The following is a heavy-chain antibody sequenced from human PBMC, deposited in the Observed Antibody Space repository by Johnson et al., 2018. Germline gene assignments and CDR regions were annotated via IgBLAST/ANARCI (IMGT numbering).Heavy chain of an antibody. CDR1: GFTFSSYP. D-gene: IGHD6-19*01. V-gene: IGHV3-23*04. CDR2: INPDSRNT. J-gene: IGHJ4*02. Sequence: VQLVQSGGGLVQXGGSLRLXCVASGFTFSSYPMSWVRQVPGKGLEWVPTINPDSRNTHYADSVRGRFAISRDNSKNTLLLQMDSLRDEDTAIYYCAKDVTAVAGSDCWGQGTLVTVSS. CDR3: AKDVTAVAGSDC.